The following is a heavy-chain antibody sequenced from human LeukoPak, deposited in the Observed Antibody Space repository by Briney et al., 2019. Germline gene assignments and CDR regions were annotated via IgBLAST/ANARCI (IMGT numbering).Heavy chain of an antibody. J-gene: IGHJ4*01. Sequence: GGSLRLSCAASGFTFENSAMHWVRQAPGKGLEWVSGISWNSGGLHYADSVKGRFTISRDNAKRSLYLQMNSLRAEDTALYYCAKGPGLAVAKLYLDSWGHGTLVTVSS. CDR3: AKGPGLAVAKLYLDS. V-gene: IGHV3-9*01. CDR2: ISWNSGGL. D-gene: IGHD6-19*01. CDR1: GFTFENSA.